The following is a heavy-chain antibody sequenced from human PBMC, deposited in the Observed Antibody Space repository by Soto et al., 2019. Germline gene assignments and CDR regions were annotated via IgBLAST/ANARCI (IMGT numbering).Heavy chain of an antibody. D-gene: IGHD2-21*01. V-gene: IGHV4-31*11. CDR2: IYVTGAV. CDR3: ARLRIATNNYKWFDP. CDR1: GAALNSGNCY. J-gene: IGHJ5*02. Sequence: SEAVSITGGGSGAALNSGNCYWSWIRQVPGKGLEWIGHIYVTGAVDYNPSLRDRITISQDTSERQFSLNLRLVTAADTAVYYCARLRIATNNYKWFDPWLQGTLVLV.